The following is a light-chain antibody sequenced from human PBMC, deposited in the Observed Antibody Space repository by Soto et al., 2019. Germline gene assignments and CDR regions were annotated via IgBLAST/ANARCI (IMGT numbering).Light chain of an antibody. Sequence: DIELTQSPSSLSASVGDRVIITCRASLSISRYLHWYHHQPGKGPKVLIYKASTLKSGVPSRFSGSGSGTEFTLTISSLQPDDFATYYCQHYNSYSEAFGQGTKVDIK. J-gene: IGKJ1*01. CDR3: QHYNSYSEA. CDR2: KAS. CDR1: LSISRY. V-gene: IGKV1-5*03.